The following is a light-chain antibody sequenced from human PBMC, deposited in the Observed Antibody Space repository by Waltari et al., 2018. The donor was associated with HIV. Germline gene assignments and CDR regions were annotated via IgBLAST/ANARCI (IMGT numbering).Light chain of an antibody. CDR2: AAS. CDR3: QQYDDWPRT. V-gene: IGKV3-15*01. J-gene: IGKJ1*01. CDR1: QSVSRN. Sequence: EVVMTQSPATLSVSPGERAALACRASQSVSRNLAWYQQKPGQPPRLLIYAASTRASGVPVRISGTGSWTEFTLTISSLQSEDFAVYYCQQYDDWPRTFGQGTRVEIK.